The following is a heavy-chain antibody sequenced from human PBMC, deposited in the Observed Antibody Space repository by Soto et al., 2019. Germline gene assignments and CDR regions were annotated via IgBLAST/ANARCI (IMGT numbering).Heavy chain of an antibody. V-gene: IGHV3-15*07. CDR2: IKSKTDGGTT. CDR1: SVSNAW. D-gene: IGHD1-20*01. CDR3: TTEEYDWNDGLDY. Sequence: SVSNAWMNWVRQAPGKGLEWVGRIKSKTDGGTTDYAAPVKGRFTISRDDSKNTLYLQMNSLKTEDTAVYYCTTEEYDWNDGLDYWGQGTLVTVSS. J-gene: IGHJ4*02.